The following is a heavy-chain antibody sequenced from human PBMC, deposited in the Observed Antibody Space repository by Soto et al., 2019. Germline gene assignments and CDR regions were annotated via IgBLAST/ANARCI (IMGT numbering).Heavy chain of an antibody. CDR3: ARPEYSSSSYGMDV. CDR2: ISSSSSTI. D-gene: IGHD6-6*01. J-gene: IGHJ6*02. CDR1: GFTFSSYS. V-gene: IGHV3-48*02. Sequence: GGSLRLSCSTYGFTFSSYSMKWVREAPGKGLEWFSYISSSSSTIYYADSVKGRFTISRDNAKNSLYLQMNSLRDEDTAVYYCARPEYSSSSYGMDVWGQGTTVTVSS.